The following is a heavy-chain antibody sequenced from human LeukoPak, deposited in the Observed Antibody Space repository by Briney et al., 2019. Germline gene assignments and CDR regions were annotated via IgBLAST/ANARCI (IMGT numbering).Heavy chain of an antibody. CDR2: MNPDSGNT. D-gene: IGHD5-12*01. J-gene: IGHJ5*02. V-gene: IGHV1-8*01. CDR1: GYTLTIYD. CDR3: AVYLPCGYLDP. Sequence: ASVKVSCKASGYTLTIYDINWVRQAAGQGLERMGWMNPDSGNTDFAQKFQGRVTMTRNTSISTAYMELSSLTSEDTAVYYCAVYLPCGYLDPWGQGTLVTVSS.